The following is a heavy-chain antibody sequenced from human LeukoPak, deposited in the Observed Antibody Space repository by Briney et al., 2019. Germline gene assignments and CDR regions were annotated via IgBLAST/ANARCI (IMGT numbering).Heavy chain of an antibody. D-gene: IGHD6-13*01. Sequence: GGSLRLSCAASGFTSSDYYMSWIRQAPGKGLEWVSYISSSSSYTNYADSVKGRFTISRDNAKNSLYLQMNSLRAEDTAVYYCARDRAAAGNYFYYGMDVWGKGTTVTVSS. CDR1: GFTSSDYY. CDR3: ARDRAAAGNYFYYGMDV. J-gene: IGHJ6*04. CDR2: ISSSSSYT. V-gene: IGHV3-11*06.